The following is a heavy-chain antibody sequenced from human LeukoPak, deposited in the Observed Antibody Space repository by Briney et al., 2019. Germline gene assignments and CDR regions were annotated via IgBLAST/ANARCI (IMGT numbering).Heavy chain of an antibody. J-gene: IGHJ4*02. D-gene: IGHD3-10*01. V-gene: IGHV3-23*01. CDR2: ISGSGGST. CDR3: ARPSYSSGSFFDY. Sequence: GGSLRLSCAASGFTFSSYGMTWVRQAPGKGLEWVSAISGSGGSTYYADSVKGRSTISRDNAKNSLYLEMNSLRADDTAVYYCARPSYSSGSFFDYWGQGTLVTVSA. CDR1: GFTFSSYG.